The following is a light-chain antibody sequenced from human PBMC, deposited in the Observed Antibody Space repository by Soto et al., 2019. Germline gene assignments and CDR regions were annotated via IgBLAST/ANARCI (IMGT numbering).Light chain of an antibody. CDR3: QQSYSSPPYT. CDR1: QSISNY. Sequence: DIQMTQSPTSLSASVGDRVTITCRASQSISNYLNWYQQKPGKAPKFLIYAASSLQSGVPSRFSGSGSGTHFTLTISSLQPEDFATYYCQQSYSSPPYTFGQGTKLEIK. CDR2: AAS. J-gene: IGKJ2*01. V-gene: IGKV1-39*01.